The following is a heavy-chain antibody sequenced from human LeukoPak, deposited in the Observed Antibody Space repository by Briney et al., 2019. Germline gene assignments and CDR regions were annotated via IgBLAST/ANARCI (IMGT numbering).Heavy chain of an antibody. CDR1: GDSVRSGPYY. CDR3: ARDNWGSLDF. V-gene: IGHV4-61*01. J-gene: IGHJ4*02. CDR2: GEST. Sequence: SETLSLTCTVSGDSVRSGPYYWSWIRQPPGKGLEWIGYGESTNYNPSLKSRVTISVDTSKSQFSLQLGYLTAADTAVYYCARDNWGSLDFWGRGILVTVSS. D-gene: IGHD7-27*01.